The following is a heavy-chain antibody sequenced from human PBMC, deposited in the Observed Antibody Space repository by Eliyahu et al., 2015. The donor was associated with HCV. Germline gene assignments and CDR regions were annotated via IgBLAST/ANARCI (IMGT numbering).Heavy chain of an antibody. Sequence: QVQLVQSGAEVRKPGASVKLSCKASQYSFTGDLLHWVRQAPGQGLXWVGWINPEKGDTLYAQKFEGRVSMTRXTSISTGYMELSSLRSDDTAVYYCARDRTGGGWVLWXDPWGQGTQVTVSP. D-gene: IGHD4-23*01. CDR3: ARDRTGGGWVLWXDP. CDR1: QYSFTGDL. CDR2: INPEKGDT. J-gene: IGHJ5*02. V-gene: IGHV1-2*02.